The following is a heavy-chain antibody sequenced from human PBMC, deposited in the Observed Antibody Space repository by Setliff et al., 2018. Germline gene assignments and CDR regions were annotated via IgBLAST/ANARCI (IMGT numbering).Heavy chain of an antibody. Sequence: PSETLSLTCTVSGGSINSGSYYWSWIRQSAGKGLEWIGYIYTSGSTNYNPSLKSRVTISADTSKNQFSVRLNSVTAADTAVYYCARGNSRSSVWYVVPHFDYWGQGTLVTVSS. CDR2: IYTSGST. CDR1: GGSINSGSYY. D-gene: IGHD6-19*01. CDR3: ARGNSRSSVWYVVPHFDY. V-gene: IGHV4-61*09. J-gene: IGHJ4*02.